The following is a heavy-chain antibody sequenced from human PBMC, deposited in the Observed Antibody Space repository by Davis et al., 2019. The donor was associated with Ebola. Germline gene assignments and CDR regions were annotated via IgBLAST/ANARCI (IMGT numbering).Heavy chain of an antibody. CDR1: GYSFTSYW. V-gene: IGHV5-51*01. D-gene: IGHD6-13*01. CDR2: IYPGDSDT. CDR3: ARHDRRWAAAGKGGDY. J-gene: IGHJ4*02. Sequence: PGGPLRLSCKGSGYSFTSYWIAWVRQLPGKGLEWMGIIYPGDSDTRYSPSFQGQVTISADKSISTAYLQWSSLKASDTAMYYCARHDRRWAAAGKGGDYWGQGTLVTVSS.